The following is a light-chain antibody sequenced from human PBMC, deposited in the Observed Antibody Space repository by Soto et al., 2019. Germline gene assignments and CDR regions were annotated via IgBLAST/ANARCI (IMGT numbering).Light chain of an antibody. V-gene: IGKV1-5*03. CDR1: QSISSW. CDR2: KAS. Sequence: DIQMTQSPSTLSASVGDRVTITCRASQSISSWLAWYQQKPGKAPKLLIYKASSLESGVPSRFSGSGSGTEFTLNISSLQPDDFATYYCQQYNSYSGITFGQGTRLETK. CDR3: QQYNSYSGIT. J-gene: IGKJ5*01.